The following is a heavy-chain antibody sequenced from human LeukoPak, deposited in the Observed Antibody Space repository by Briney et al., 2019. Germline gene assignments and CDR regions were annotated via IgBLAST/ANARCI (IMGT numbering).Heavy chain of an antibody. CDR2: IYYSGST. D-gene: IGHD5-18*01. Sequence: SETLSLTCTVSGGSINNYYWSWIRQPPGKGLGWIGYIYYSGSTNYNPSLKSRVTISVDTSKNQFSLKLSSVTAADTAVYYCARGVIQLSTDAFDIWGQGTMVTVSS. CDR1: GGSINNYY. CDR3: ARGVIQLSTDAFDI. V-gene: IGHV4-59*01. J-gene: IGHJ3*02.